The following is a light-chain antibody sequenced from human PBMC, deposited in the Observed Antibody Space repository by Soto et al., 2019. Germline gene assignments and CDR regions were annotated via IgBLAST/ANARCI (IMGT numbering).Light chain of an antibody. CDR1: SSDVGGYNY. V-gene: IGLV2-8*01. CDR3: SSYAGSNIYV. J-gene: IGLJ1*01. Sequence: QSVLTQPPSASGSPGQSVTISCTGTSSDVGGYNYVSWYQHHPGKAPKLMIYEVSKRPSGVPDRFSGSKSGSAASLTVSGLQAEDEADYYCSSYAGSNIYVFGNGTKVTV. CDR2: EVS.